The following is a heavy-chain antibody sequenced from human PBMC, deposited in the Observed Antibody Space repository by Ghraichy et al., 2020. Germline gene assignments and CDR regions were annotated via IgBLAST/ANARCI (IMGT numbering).Heavy chain of an antibody. CDR1: GFTFSNYW. CDR2: IKRDGSEK. J-gene: IGHJ4*02. Sequence: GGSLRLSCAASGFTFSNYWMSWVRQAPGKGLEWVANIKRDGSEKYYLDSVKGRFTISRDNAKNSLYLQLNSLRADDTAVYYCARDQSDDSTNPTDYWGQGTLVTVSS. D-gene: IGHD3-9*01. CDR3: ARDQSDDSTNPTDY. V-gene: IGHV3-7*04.